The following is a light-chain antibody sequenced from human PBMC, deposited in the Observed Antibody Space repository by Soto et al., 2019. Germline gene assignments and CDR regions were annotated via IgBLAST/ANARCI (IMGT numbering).Light chain of an antibody. CDR1: QSVSSY. J-gene: IGKJ3*01. V-gene: IGKV3-11*01. CDR2: DAS. CDR3: QQRSNRSPTT. Sequence: EIVLTQSPATLSLSPGERATLSCRASQSVSSYLAWYQQKPGQAPRLLIYDASNRATGIPARFSGSGSGTDFTLTIISLEPEDFAVYYCQQRSNRSPTTFGPGTKVDIK.